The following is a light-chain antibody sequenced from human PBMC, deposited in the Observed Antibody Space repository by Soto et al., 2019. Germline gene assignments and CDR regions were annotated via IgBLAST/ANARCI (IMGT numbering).Light chain of an antibody. J-gene: IGLJ1*01. Sequence: QSALTQPASVSGSPGQSITISCTGTSSDVGGYRYVSWYQQHPGQAPKLIMYEVSNRPSGVSNRFSGSKSGNTASLTISGLQAEDEADYYCSSWTSSSTYVFGAGTKVTVL. CDR3: SSWTSSSTYV. CDR1: SSDVGGYRY. CDR2: EVS. V-gene: IGLV2-14*01.